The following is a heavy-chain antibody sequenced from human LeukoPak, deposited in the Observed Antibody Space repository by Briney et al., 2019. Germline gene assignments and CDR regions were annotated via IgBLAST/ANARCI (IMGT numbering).Heavy chain of an antibody. CDR1: GFTVSSNY. Sequence: GGSLRLSCAASGFTVSSNYMSWVRQPPGEGLGWVSVIYSGGSKYYADSVKGRFTISRDNSKNTLYLQMNSLRAEDTAVYYCARELVVDYYYGMDVWGQGTTVTVPS. CDR3: ARELVVDYYYGMDV. V-gene: IGHV3-53*01. CDR2: IYSGGSK. J-gene: IGHJ6*02.